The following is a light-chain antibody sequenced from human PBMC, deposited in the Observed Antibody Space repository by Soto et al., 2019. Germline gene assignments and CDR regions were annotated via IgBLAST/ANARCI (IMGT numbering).Light chain of an antibody. J-gene: IGLJ2*01. Sequence: QSALTQPPSASGSPGQSVTISCTGTSSDIGGYNYVSWYQQYPGKAPRLMIYEVSKRPSGVPDRFSGSKSGNTASLTVSGLQAEDEADYYCSSYEGSSHVVFGGGTKLTVL. CDR2: EVS. V-gene: IGLV2-8*01. CDR1: SSDIGGYNY. CDR3: SSYEGSSHVV.